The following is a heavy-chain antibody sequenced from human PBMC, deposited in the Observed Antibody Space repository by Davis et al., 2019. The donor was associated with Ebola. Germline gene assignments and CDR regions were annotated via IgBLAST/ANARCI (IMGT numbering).Heavy chain of an antibody. CDR3: AKPAGGG. V-gene: IGHV3-23*01. Sequence: GESLKISCAASGFTFSKYDMTWVRQAPGKGLEWVSLISGSGDSTTYVDSVKGRFTISRDNSKNTLYLQMNSLRAEDTAVYYCAKPAGGGWGQGTLVTVSS. CDR2: ISGSGDST. D-gene: IGHD1-26*01. CDR1: GFTFSKYD. J-gene: IGHJ4*02.